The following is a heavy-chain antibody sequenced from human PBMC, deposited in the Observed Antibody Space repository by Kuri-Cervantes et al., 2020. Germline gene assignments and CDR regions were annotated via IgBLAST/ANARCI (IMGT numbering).Heavy chain of an antibody. CDR1: GGSFSGYY. CDR2: INHSGST. J-gene: IGHJ6*02. D-gene: IGHD5-24*01. Sequence: SETLSLTCAVYGGSFSGYYWSWIRQPPGKGLEWIGEINHSGSTNYNPSLKSRVTISVDTSKNQFSPKLSSVTAADTAVYYCARGSGYNYYYYGMDVWGQGTTVTVSS. V-gene: IGHV4-34*01. CDR3: ARGSGYNYYYYGMDV.